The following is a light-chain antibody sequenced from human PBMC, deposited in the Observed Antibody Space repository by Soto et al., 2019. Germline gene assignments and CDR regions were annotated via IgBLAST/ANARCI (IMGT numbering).Light chain of an antibody. CDR3: GTLDSSLSAGV. V-gene: IGLV1-51*02. Sequence: QSVLTQPPSVSAAPGQKVTISCSGSSSNIGNNYVSWYQQLPGTAPKLLIYENNKRPSGIPDRFSGSKSGTSATLGITGLQTGDEADYYCGTLDSSLSAGVFGTGTKLTVL. CDR1: SSNIGNNY. J-gene: IGLJ1*01. CDR2: ENN.